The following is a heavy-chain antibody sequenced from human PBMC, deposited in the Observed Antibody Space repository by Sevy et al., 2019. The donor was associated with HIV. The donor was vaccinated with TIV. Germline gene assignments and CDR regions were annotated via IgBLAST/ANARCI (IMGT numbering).Heavy chain of an antibody. V-gene: IGHV3-7*01. CDR3: ARAGGWGNINHSNQILDI. J-gene: IGHJ3*02. Sequence: GGSLRLSCAASAFIFTGYWMNWVRQAPGKGLEWVANIDQDGSDKRYVDSVRGRFTISRDNANNFLYLQMSSLRADDTAVYYCARAGGWGNINHSNQILDIWGHGTKVTVSS. CDR2: IDQDGSDK. D-gene: IGHD3-16*01. CDR1: AFIFTGYW.